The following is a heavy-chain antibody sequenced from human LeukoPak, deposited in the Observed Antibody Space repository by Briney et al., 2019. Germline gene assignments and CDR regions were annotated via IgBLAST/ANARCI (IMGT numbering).Heavy chain of an antibody. CDR1: GYTFTAYY. V-gene: IGHV1-2*04. J-gene: IGHJ4*02. CDR2: INPNTGGT. D-gene: IGHD6-13*01. CDR3: ARTDYSSSLEY. Sequence: ASVKVSCKASGYTFTAYYMHWVRQAPGQGLEWMGWINPNTGGTGYAQKFQGWVTMTRDTSISTVYMELNRLKSDDTAVYYCARTDYSSSLEYWGQGTLVTVSS.